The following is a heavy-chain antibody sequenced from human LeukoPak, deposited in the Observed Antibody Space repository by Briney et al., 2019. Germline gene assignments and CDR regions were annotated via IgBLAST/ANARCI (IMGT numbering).Heavy chain of an antibody. CDR2: IRYDGGDK. V-gene: IGHV3-30*02. CDR1: GFSFSTFG. D-gene: IGHD2-2*02. Sequence: GGSLRLSCAASGFSFSTFGMHWVRQAPGKGLEWVAFIRYDGGDKNFANSVKGRFTIFRDNSRNTLYLQMNAVRAEDTALYYCAKNYCSSTSRYSYYMDVWGKGTTATVSS. J-gene: IGHJ6*03. CDR3: AKNYCSSTSRYSYYMDV.